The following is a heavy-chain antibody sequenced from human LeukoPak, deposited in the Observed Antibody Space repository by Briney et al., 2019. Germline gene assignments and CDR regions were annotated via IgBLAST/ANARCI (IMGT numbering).Heavy chain of an antibody. D-gene: IGHD3-10*01. CDR1: GFTFSSYA. J-gene: IGHJ3*02. Sequence: GGSLRLSCAASGFTFSSYAMSWVRQAPGKGLEWVSAISGSGGSTYYADSVKGRFTISRDNSKNTLYLQMNSLRAEDTVVYYCAKDFWKVYGSGKGAFDIWGQGTMVTVSS. CDR3: AKDFWKVYGSGKGAFDI. V-gene: IGHV3-23*01. CDR2: ISGSGGST.